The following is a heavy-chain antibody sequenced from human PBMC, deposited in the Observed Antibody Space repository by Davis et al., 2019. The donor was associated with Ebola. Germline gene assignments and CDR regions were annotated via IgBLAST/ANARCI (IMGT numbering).Heavy chain of an antibody. CDR1: GFTFSSYG. D-gene: IGHD1-26*01. CDR2: IRYDGSSG. J-gene: IGHJ4*02. CDR3: ATLPGYY. V-gene: IGHV3-30*02. Sequence: GESLKISCAASGFTFSSYGMHWVRQAPGKGLEWVAFIRYDGSSGYYADSVKGRFTISRDNAKNTLYLQMNNLRVEDTAVYYCATLPGYYWGQGTLVTVSS.